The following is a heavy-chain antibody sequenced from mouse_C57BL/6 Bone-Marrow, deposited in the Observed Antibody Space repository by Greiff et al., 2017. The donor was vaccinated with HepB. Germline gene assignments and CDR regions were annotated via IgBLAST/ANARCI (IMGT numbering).Heavy chain of an antibody. V-gene: IGHV5-17*01. CDR3: GRPMYYGSSAWFAY. CDR1: GFTFSDYG. D-gene: IGHD1-1*01. Sequence: EVHLVESGGGLVKPGGSLKLSCAASGFTFSDYGMHWVRQAPEKGLEWVAYISSGSSTIYYADTVKGRFTISRDNAKNTLFLQMTSLRSEDTAMYYCGRPMYYGSSAWFAYWGQGTLVTVSA. CDR2: ISSGSSTI. J-gene: IGHJ3*01.